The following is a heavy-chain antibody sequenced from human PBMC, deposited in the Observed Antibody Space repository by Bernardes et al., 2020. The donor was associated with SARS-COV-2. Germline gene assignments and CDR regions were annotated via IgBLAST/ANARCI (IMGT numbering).Heavy chain of an antibody. D-gene: IGHD3-22*01. J-gene: IGHJ3*01. CDR2: IYGSGST. CDR1: GFTVSDNY. CDR3: ARMGSSGSFGIDAFDV. V-gene: IGHV3-66*01. Sequence: GGSLRLSCLVSGFTVSDNYMSWVRQAPGKGLEWVSVIYGSGSTYYADSVKGRFTISRDKSKNTLNLQMNSLTAEDTALYYCARMGSSGSFGIDAFDVWGQGTMVTVSS.